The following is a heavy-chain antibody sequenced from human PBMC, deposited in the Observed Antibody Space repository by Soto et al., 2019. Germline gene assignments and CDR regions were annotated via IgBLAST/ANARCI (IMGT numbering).Heavy chain of an antibody. CDR2: INPNSGGT. D-gene: IGHD3-10*01. CDR3: ARDASGDGAPMDY. Sequence: ASVKGSCKASGYTLTGYYMHWLRQAPGQGLEWMGWINPNSGGTNYAQKFQGWVTMTRDTSISTAYMELSRLRSDDTAVYYCARDASGDGAPMDYWGQGTLVTVSS. V-gene: IGHV1-2*04. J-gene: IGHJ4*02. CDR1: GYTLTGYY.